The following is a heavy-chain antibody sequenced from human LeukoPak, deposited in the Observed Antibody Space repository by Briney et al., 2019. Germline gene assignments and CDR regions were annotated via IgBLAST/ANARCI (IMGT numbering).Heavy chain of an antibody. J-gene: IGHJ4*02. V-gene: IGHV3-23*01. CDR3: AKTSVGEGRIIGSGYFDN. CDR2: ISGSGTVT. CDR1: GFTFSNHA. D-gene: IGHD2-15*01. Sequence: GGSLRLSCAASGFTFSNHAMNWVRQAPGKGLEWVSIISGSGTVTYYADSVKGRFTISRDNSKNTLYLQMNSLRAEDTAVYYCAKTSVGEGRIIGSGYFDNWGQGTLVTVSS.